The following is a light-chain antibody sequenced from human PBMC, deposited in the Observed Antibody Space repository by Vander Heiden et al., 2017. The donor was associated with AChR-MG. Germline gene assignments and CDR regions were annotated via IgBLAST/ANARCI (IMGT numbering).Light chain of an antibody. CDR1: QSINSW. CDR3: QQHNSISLIT. V-gene: IGKV1-5*03. Sequence: DIQMTQSPSTLSASVGDSVTITCRASQSINSWLAWYQQKPGRAPDLLIYKASTLESGVPSRFSGSGYGTEFTLTISSRQPDDFAAYYCQQHNSISLITFGQGTRLEIK. CDR2: KAS. J-gene: IGKJ5*01.